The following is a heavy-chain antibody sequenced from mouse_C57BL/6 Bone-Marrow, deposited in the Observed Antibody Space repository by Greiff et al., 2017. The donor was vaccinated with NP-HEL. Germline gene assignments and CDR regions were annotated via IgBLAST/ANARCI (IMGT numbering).Heavy chain of an antibody. Sequence: VQLQESDAELVKPGASVKISCKVSGYTFTDHTIHWMKQRPEQGLEWIGYIYPRDGSTKYNEKFKGKATLTADKSSSTAYMQLNSLTSEDSAVYFCARDYDYDDGAMDYWGQGTSVTVSS. CDR1: GYTFTDHT. V-gene: IGHV1-78*01. CDR3: ARDYDYDDGAMDY. CDR2: IYPRDGST. J-gene: IGHJ4*01. D-gene: IGHD2-4*01.